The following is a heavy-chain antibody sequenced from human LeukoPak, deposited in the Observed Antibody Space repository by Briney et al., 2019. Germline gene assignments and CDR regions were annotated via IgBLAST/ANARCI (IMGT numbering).Heavy chain of an antibody. D-gene: IGHD6-13*01. CDR2: IYLYGTT. V-gene: IGHV4-4*02. J-gene: IGHJ4*02. CDR3: ARDRLSSWYGRLVPASFDY. CDR1: IGSISSSKW. Sequence: SETLSLTCSVYIGSISSSKWWSWVRQSPVKGLEWIGEIYLYGTTNYNPSFTSRVTLSVDRSRNQFSLKLTSVTAADAAVFYCARDRLSSWYGRLVPASFDYWGQGTLVTVSS.